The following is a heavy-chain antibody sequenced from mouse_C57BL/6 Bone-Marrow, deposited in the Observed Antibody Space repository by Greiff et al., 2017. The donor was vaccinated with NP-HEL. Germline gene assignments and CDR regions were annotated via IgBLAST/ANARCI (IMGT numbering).Heavy chain of an antibody. CDR2: INPSSGYT. CDR3: ARSIRGELVRKDARDY. V-gene: IGHV1-7*01. J-gene: IGHJ4*01. CDR1: GYTFTSYW. D-gene: IGHD2-14*01. Sequence: QVQLQQSGAELAKPGASVKLSCKASGYTFTSYWMHWVKQRPGQGLEWIGYINPSSGYTKYNQKFKDKATLTADKSSSTAYMQLSSLTYEDSAVYYCARSIRGELVRKDARDYWGQGTSVTVSS.